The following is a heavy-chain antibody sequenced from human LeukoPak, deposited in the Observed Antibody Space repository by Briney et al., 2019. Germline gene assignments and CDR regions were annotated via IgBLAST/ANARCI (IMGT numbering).Heavy chain of an antibody. CDR3: ARMTPDSPSFDY. CDR1: GFSLSTPEMC. V-gene: IGHV2-70*17. Sequence: SGPALVKPTQTLALTCTFSGFSLSTPEMCVTWIRQPPGKALEWLARIDWDDDKFYSPSLRTRLTISKDTPKNQVVLRMTNMDPVDTGTYYCARMTPDSPSFDYWGQGALITVSS. J-gene: IGHJ4*02. D-gene: IGHD2-15*01. CDR2: IDWDDDK.